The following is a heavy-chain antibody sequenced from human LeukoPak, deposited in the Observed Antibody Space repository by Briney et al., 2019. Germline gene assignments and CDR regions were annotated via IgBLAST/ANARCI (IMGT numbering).Heavy chain of an antibody. Sequence: PVRSLRLSCAASGFIFSSYVMHWVRQAPGKALEWVAVISYDGSNKYNADSVKGRFTISRDNSKNTLYLEMNSLRAEDTAVYYCARGVGRTRTPPLDYWGQGTLVTVSS. J-gene: IGHJ4*02. D-gene: IGHD2-15*01. CDR3: ARGVGRTRTPPLDY. CDR1: GFIFSSYV. CDR2: ISYDGSNK. V-gene: IGHV3-30-3*01.